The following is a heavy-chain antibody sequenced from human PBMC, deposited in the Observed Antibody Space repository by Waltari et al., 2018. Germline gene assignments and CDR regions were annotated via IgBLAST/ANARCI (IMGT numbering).Heavy chain of an antibody. V-gene: IGHV1-24*01. CDR3: ATVLNYYDSSGSRSGFDY. CDR2: FDPEDGET. J-gene: IGHJ4*02. Sequence: QVQLVQSGAEVKKPGASVKVSCKVSGYTLPELSMHWLRQAPGKGLEWMGGFDPEDGETIYAQKFQGRVTMTEDTSTDTAYMELSSLRSEDTAVYYCATVLNYYDSSGSRSGFDYWGQGTLVTVSS. D-gene: IGHD3-22*01. CDR1: GYTLPELS.